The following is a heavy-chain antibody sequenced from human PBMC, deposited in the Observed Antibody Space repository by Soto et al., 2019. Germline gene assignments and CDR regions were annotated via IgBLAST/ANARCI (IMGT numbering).Heavy chain of an antibody. D-gene: IGHD5-18*01. CDR2: IYYSGST. V-gene: IGHV4-59*01. J-gene: IGHJ5*02. CDR3: AKDSGYNYVYFRWFDP. Sequence: PSETLSLTCTVSGGSINSYYWSWIRQPPGKTLEWLGYIYYSGSTNYNPSLKSRVTISVDTSKSQFSLKLSSVTAADTAVFYCAKDSGYNYVYFRWFDPWGQGTLVTVSS. CDR1: GGSINSYY.